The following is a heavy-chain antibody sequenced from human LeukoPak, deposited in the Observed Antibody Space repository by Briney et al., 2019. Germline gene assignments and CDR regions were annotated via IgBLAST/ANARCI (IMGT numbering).Heavy chain of an antibody. J-gene: IGHJ3*02. Sequence: GGSLRLSCAASGFTFSIYWMSWVRQPPGKGLEWVANINQDGSEKYYADSVKGRLTISRGNAKNSLFLQMNSLRAEDTAVYYCATSGSGGSSDGSFDIWGQGTMVTVSS. D-gene: IGHD2-15*01. CDR1: GFTFSIYW. CDR3: ATSGSGGSSDGSFDI. V-gene: IGHV3-7*01. CDR2: INQDGSEK.